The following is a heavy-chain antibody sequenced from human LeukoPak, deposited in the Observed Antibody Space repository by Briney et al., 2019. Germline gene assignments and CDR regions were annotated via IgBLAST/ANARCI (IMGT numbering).Heavy chain of an antibody. Sequence: ASVKVSCKASGYTFTGYYMHWVRQAPGQGLEWMGWINPNSGGTNYAQKFQGRVTMTRDTSISTAYMELSRLRSDDTAVYYCAGYSVAARQVDYWGQGTLVTVSS. J-gene: IGHJ4*02. D-gene: IGHD6-6*01. CDR1: GYTFTGYY. CDR3: AGYSVAARQVDY. V-gene: IGHV1-2*02. CDR2: INPNSGGT.